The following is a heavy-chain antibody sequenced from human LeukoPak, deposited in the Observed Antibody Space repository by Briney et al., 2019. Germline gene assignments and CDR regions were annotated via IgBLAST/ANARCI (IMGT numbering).Heavy chain of an antibody. Sequence: MTSETLSLTCAVYGGSFSGYYWSWIRQPPGKGLEWIGEINHSGSTNYNPSLKSRVTISVDTSKNQFSLKLSPVTAADTAVYYCARGPNLKGIDYWGQGTLVTVSS. CDR2: INHSGST. CDR3: ARGPNLKGIDY. V-gene: IGHV4-34*01. J-gene: IGHJ4*02. CDR1: GGSFSGYY. D-gene: IGHD5-24*01.